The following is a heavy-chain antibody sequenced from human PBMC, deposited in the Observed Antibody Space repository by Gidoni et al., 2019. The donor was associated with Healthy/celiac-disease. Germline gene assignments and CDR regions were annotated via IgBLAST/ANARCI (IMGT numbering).Heavy chain of an antibody. CDR1: GYSISSGYY. V-gene: IGHV4-38-2*02. D-gene: IGHD3-3*01. CDR3: ARGYDFWSGYYTLGFDY. CDR2: IYHSGST. J-gene: IGHJ4*02. Sequence: QVQLQESGPGLVKPSETLSLTCTVSGYSISSGYYWGWLRQPPGKGLEWIGSIYHSGSTYYNPSLKSRVTISVDTSKNQFSLKLSSVTAADTAVYYCARGYDFWSGYYTLGFDYWGQGTLVTVSS.